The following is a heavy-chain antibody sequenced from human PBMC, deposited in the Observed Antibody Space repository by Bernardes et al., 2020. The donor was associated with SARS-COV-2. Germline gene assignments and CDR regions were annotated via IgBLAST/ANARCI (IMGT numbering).Heavy chain of an antibody. D-gene: IGHD6-19*01. CDR3: ARSRRGYSSGWYY. V-gene: IGHV4-34*01. CDR1: GGSFSGYY. J-gene: IGHJ4*02. CDR2: INHSGST. Sequence: SETLSLTCAVYGGSFSGYYWSWIRQPPGKGLEWIGEINHSGSTNYNPSLKSRVTISVDTSKNQFSLKLSSVTAADTAVYYCARSRRGYSSGWYYWGQGTLVTVSS.